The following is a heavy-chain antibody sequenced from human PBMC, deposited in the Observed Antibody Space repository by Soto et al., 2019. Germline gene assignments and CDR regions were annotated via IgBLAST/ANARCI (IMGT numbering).Heavy chain of an antibody. J-gene: IGHJ4*02. CDR3: AKASRKAGSGSYCDY. D-gene: IGHD3-10*01. CDR2: ISGSSGVT. CDR1: GFTFSSYA. V-gene: IGHV3-23*01. Sequence: EVQLSESGGGLVQPGGSLRLSCAASGFTFSSYAMRWVRQAPGKGLEWVSSISGSSGVTYHADSVKGRFTISRDNSKNTLYLQMNSLRVEDTAVYYCAKASRKAGSGSYCDYWGQGTLVTVSS.